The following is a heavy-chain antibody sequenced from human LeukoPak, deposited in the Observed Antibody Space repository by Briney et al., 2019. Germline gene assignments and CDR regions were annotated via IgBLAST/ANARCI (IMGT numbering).Heavy chain of an antibody. J-gene: IGHJ5*01. D-gene: IGHD3-10*01. Sequence: KPSETLSLTCAVYGGSFSSYYWTWIRQSPGQGLEWIGEITHSRSTNHNPSLKSRVTISLDTSKSQFSLKLTSVTAADTAVYYCARVTRFTQFGELWFDSWGQGTLLTVSS. CDR2: ITHSRST. V-gene: IGHV4-34*01. CDR1: GGSFSSYY. CDR3: ARVTRFTQFGELWFDS.